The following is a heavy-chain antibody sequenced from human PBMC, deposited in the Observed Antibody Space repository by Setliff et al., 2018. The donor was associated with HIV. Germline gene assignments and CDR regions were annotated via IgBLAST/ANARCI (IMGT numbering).Heavy chain of an antibody. CDR1: GFTFSSYS. D-gene: IGHD3-3*01. V-gene: IGHV3-48*01. Sequence: PGGSLRLSCAASGFTFSSYSMNWVRQAPGKGLEWVSYISSSSSTIYYADSVKGRFTISRDNAKNSLYLQMNSLRAEDTAVYYCARGRAIFGVVKPYFDYWGQGTLVTVSS. CDR2: ISSSSSTI. J-gene: IGHJ4*02. CDR3: ARGRAIFGVVKPYFDY.